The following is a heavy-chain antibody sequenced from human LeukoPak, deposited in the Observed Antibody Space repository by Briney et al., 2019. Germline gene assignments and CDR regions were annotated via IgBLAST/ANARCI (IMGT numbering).Heavy chain of an antibody. CDR2: IISGSTYI. D-gene: IGHD3-10*01. CDR3: ARDLASGGY. CDR1: GFTFSNHN. J-gene: IGHJ4*02. Sequence: GGSLRLSCAASGFTFSNHNMNWVRQAPGKGLEWVSSIISGSTYIFYADSVKGRFTISRDNAKNSLYLQMSSLRAEDTAVYYCARDLASGGYWGQGTLVTVSS. V-gene: IGHV3-21*01.